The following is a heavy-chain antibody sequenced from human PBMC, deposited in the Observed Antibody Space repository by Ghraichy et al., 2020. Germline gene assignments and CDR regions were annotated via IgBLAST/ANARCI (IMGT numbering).Heavy chain of an antibody. V-gene: IGHV4-4*07. D-gene: IGHD3-10*01. Sequence: IYPSGSTNYNPSLGSRITMSVDTSKNQFSLKLTSVTTADTAMYYCARDTYGHFWGQGTLVTVSS. J-gene: IGHJ4*02. CDR2: IYPSGST. CDR3: ARDTYGHF.